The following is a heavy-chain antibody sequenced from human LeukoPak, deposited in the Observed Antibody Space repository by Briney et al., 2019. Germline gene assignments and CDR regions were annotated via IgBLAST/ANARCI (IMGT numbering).Heavy chain of an antibody. Sequence: PGGSLRLSCAASGFTFSSYWMHWVRQAPGKGLVWVSRINSDGSTTNYADSVKGRFTISRDNAENTTYLQMNSLRVEDTAVYYCTRRVSATRWFDPWGQGTLVTVSS. V-gene: IGHV3-74*01. CDR3: TRRVSATRWFDP. J-gene: IGHJ5*02. CDR1: GFTFSSYW. CDR2: INSDGSTT. D-gene: IGHD2-15*01.